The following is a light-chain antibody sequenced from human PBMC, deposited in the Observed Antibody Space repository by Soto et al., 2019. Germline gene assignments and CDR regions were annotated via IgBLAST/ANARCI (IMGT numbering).Light chain of an antibody. CDR2: DVS. V-gene: IGLV2-14*03. CDR1: SSDVSGYKH. Sequence: QSALTQPASVSGSPGQSITISCTGTSSDVSGYKHVSWYQQHPGKAPKLMIYDVSDRPSGVSNRFSGSKSGNTASLTISGLQAEDEADYYCSSYGSRPLLVFGGGTKLTVL. J-gene: IGLJ2*01. CDR3: SSYGSRPLLV.